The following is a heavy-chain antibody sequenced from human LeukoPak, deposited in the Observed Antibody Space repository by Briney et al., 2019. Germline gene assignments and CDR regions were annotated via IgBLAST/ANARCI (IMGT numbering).Heavy chain of an antibody. V-gene: IGHV4-34*01. CDR1: GGSFSGYY. CDR3: AREMATGFSY. J-gene: IGHJ4*02. CDR2: INHSGST. Sequence: PSETLSLTCAVYGGSFSGYYWSWIRQPPGKGLEWIGEINHSGSTNYNPSLKSRVTISVDTSKNQFSLKLSSVTAADTAVYYCAREMATGFSYWGQGTLVTVSS. D-gene: IGHD5-24*01.